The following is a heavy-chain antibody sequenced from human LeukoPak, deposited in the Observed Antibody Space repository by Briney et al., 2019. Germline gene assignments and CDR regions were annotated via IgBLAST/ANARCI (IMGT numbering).Heavy chain of an antibody. D-gene: IGHD1-26*01. V-gene: IGHV3-21*01. CDR2: ISSSSSYI. CDR1: GFTFSSYG. J-gene: IGHJ4*02. Sequence: GGSLRLSCAASGFTFSSYGMHWVRQAPGKGLEWVSSISSSSSYIYYADSVKGRFTISRDNAKNSLYLQMNSLRAEDTAVYYCARDIVGATGVYWGQGTLVTVSS. CDR3: ARDIVGATGVY.